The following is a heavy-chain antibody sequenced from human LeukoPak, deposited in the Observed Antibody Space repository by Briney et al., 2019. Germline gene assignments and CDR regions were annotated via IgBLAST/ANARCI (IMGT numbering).Heavy chain of an antibody. J-gene: IGHJ3*02. CDR3: AREGDAFDI. CDR2: ILYDGSNK. Sequence: GGSLRLSCAASGFTFSTYAMHWVRQAPGKGLEWVAVILYDGSNKYYADSVKGRFTISRDNSKSTLYLQMNSLRPEDTAVYYCAREGDAFDIWGQGTMVTVSS. CDR1: GFTFSTYA. V-gene: IGHV3-30-3*01.